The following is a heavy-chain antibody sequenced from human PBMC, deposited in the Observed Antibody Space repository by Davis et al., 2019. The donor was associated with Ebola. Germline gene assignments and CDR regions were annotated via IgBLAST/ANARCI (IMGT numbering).Heavy chain of an antibody. Sequence: PGGSLRLSCAASGFTFSSYAMHWVRQAPGKGLEWVAVISYDGSNKYYADSVKGRFTISRDNAKNSLFLQMNSLRAEDTAVYYCARQYCGGGSCYKHFDGWGQGTLVTVSS. V-gene: IGHV3-30-3*01. CDR1: GFTFSSYA. CDR3: ARQYCGGGSCYKHFDG. J-gene: IGHJ4*02. D-gene: IGHD2-15*01. CDR2: ISYDGSNK.